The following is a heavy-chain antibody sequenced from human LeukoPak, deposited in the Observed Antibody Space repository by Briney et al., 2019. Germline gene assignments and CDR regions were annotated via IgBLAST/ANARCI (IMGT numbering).Heavy chain of an antibody. V-gene: IGHV3-21*01. CDR3: AREQTGYFDY. J-gene: IGHJ4*02. CDR2: ISSSSSYI. CDR1: GLTFSSYS. Sequence: GGSLRLSCAASGLTFSSYSMNWVRQAPGKGLEWVSSISSSSSYIYYADSVKGRFTISRDNAKNSLHLQMNSLRAEDTAVYYCAREQTGYFDYWGQGTLVTVSS. D-gene: IGHD1-1*01.